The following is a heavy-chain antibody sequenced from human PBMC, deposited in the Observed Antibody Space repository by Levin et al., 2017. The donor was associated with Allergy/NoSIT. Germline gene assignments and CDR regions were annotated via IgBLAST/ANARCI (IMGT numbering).Heavy chain of an antibody. CDR1: GFTFSNYS. J-gene: IGHJ4*02. Sequence: SCAASGFTFSNYSMNWVRQAPEKGLEWVSSVSSRSSYIYYADSVKGRFTVSRDNAKNSLFLQMNSLRAEDTAVYYCARDGDSRGFDFDQWGQGTLVTVSS. CDR3: ARDGDSRGFDFDQ. D-gene: IGHD3-22*01. V-gene: IGHV3-21*01. CDR2: VSSRSSYI.